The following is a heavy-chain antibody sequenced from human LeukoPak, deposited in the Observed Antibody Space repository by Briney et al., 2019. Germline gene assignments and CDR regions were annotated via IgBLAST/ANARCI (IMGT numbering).Heavy chain of an antibody. Sequence: ASVEVSCKASGYTFTGYYMHWGRQAPGQGLGWMGWINLNSGSTNYAQKFQGRGTMTRATSISTDYMYLSRLRSDDTAVYYCARVSNWTMVRGVLNWFDPWGQGTLVTVSS. D-gene: IGHD3-10*01. J-gene: IGHJ5*02. CDR3: ARVSNWTMVRGVLNWFDP. CDR2: INLNSGST. V-gene: IGHV1-2*02. CDR1: GYTFTGYY.